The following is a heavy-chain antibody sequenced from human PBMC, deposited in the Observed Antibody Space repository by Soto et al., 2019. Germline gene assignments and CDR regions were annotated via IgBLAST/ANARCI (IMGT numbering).Heavy chain of an antibody. V-gene: IGHV4-39*01. D-gene: IGHD1-26*01. CDR3: ARLRSGSYYTPEYFPH. J-gene: IGHJ1*01. CDR1: GGSISRSIYS. Sequence: SETLSLTCTVSGGSISRSIYSWACIRQPPGKGLEWIGSIYYSGSTYYNPSLKSRVTISVDTSKNQFSLKLSSVTAADTAVYYCARLRSGSYYTPEYFPHWGQGTLVTVST. CDR2: IYYSGST.